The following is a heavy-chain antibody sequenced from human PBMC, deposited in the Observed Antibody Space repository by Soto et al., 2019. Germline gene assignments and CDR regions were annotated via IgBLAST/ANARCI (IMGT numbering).Heavy chain of an antibody. V-gene: IGHV4-34*01. CDR3: ARLIGYSSSSRWKGLRWFDP. CDR1: GGSFSGYY. Sequence: SETLSLTCAVYGGSFSGYYWSWIRQPPGKGLEWIGEINHSGSTNYNPSLKSRVTISVDTSKNQFSLKLSSVTAADTAVYYCARLIGYSSSSRWKGLRWFDPWGQGTLVTVSS. CDR2: INHSGST. D-gene: IGHD6-6*01. J-gene: IGHJ5*02.